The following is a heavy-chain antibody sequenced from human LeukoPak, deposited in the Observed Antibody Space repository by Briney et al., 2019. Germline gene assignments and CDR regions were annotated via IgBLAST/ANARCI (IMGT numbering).Heavy chain of an antibody. CDR1: GYTFTGYY. J-gene: IGHJ4*02. V-gene: IGHV1-2*02. CDR2: INPNSGGT. CDR3: ARVPLEWELLGLDY. D-gene: IGHD1-26*01. Sequence: GASVKVSCKASGYTFTGYYMHWVRQAPGQGLEWMGWINPNSGGTNYAQKFQGRATMTRDTSISTAYMELSRLRSDDTAVYYCARVPLEWELLGLDYWGQGTLVTVSS.